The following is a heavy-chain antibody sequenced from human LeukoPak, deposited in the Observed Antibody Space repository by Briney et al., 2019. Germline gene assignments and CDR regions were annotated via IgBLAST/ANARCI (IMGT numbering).Heavy chain of an antibody. CDR1: GFTFNRYN. J-gene: IGHJ3*02. CDR3: ARDIHSVAFDI. Sequence: GGSLRLSCAASGFTFNRYNMNWVRQAPGKGLEWVSYISGSTTDIYYADSVKGRFTISRDNAKRSVYLQMNSLGVEDTAIYYCARDIHSVAFDIWGQGTVVTVSS. V-gene: IGHV3-21*01. CDR2: ISGSTTDI.